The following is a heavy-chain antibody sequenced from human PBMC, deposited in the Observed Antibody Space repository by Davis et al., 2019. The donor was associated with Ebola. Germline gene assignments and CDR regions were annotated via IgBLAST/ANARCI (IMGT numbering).Heavy chain of an antibody. CDR1: GGSISSGDYY. CDR2: ISYSGST. CDR3: AREKGKNYYDSSGDFDP. J-gene: IGHJ5*02. D-gene: IGHD3-22*01. Sequence: MPSETLSLTCTVSGGSISSGDYYWSWIRQPPGKGLEWIGYISYSGSTYYNPSLKSRVTISVDTSMNQFSLKLSSVTAADTAVYYCAREKGKNYYDSSGDFDPWGQGTLVTVSS. V-gene: IGHV4-30-4*01.